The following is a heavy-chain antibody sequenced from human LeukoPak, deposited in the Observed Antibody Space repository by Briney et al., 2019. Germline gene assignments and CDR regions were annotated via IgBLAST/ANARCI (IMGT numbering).Heavy chain of an antibody. CDR2: IWCGGSNK. J-gene: IGHJ4*02. Sequence: PGRSLRLSCAASGFTFSSYGMHWVRQAPGKGLEWVAVIWCGGSNKYYADSVKGRFTISRDNSKNTLYLQMNSLRAEDTAVYYCAKAQTYYGSGGYFDYWGQGTLVTVSS. CDR1: GFTFSSYG. V-gene: IGHV3-30*18. CDR3: AKAQTYYGSGGYFDY. D-gene: IGHD3-10*01.